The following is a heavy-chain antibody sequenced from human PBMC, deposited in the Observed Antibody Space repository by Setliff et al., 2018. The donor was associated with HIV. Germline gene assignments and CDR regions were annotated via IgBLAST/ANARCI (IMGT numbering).Heavy chain of an antibody. V-gene: IGHV3-23*01. D-gene: IGHD3-22*01. CDR2: ISGSGDST. J-gene: IGHJ4*02. CDR3: ARPNYYDSSGSFDY. CDR1: GFTFGSYA. Sequence: QPGGSLRLSCAPSGFTFGSYAMSWVRQAPGKGLEWVSVISGSGDSTFYADSLKGRFTISRDNSKNTLYLQMNSLRAEDTAVYYCARPNYYDSSGSFDYWGQGTLVTVSS.